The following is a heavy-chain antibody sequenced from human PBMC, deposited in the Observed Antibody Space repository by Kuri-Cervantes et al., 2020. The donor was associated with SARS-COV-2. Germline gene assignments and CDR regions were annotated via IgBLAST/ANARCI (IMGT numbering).Heavy chain of an antibody. Sequence: ESLKISCTVSGGSISSSSYYWGWIRQPPGKGLEWIGSIYYSGSTYYNPSLKSRVTISVDTSKNQFSLKLSSVTAADTAVYYCARGKDIVATIDAFVYWGQGTLVTVSS. CDR2: IYYSGST. J-gene: IGHJ4*02. CDR1: GGSISSSSYY. CDR3: ARGKDIVATIDAFVY. V-gene: IGHV4-39*07. D-gene: IGHD5-12*01.